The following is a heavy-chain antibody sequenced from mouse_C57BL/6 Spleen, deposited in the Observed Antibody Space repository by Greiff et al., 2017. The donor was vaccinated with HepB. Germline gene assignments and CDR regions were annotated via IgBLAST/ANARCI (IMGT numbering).Heavy chain of an antibody. CDR3: ARRGYYGSSYAMDY. Sequence: VQLKQPGAELVKPGASVKLSCKASGYTFTSYWMQWVKQRPGQGLEWIGEIDPSDSYTNYNQKFKGKATLTVDTSSSTAYMQLSSLSSEDSAVYYCARRGYYGSSYAMDYWGQGTSVTVSS. V-gene: IGHV1-50*01. CDR2: IDPSDSYT. D-gene: IGHD1-1*01. J-gene: IGHJ4*01. CDR1: GYTFTSYW.